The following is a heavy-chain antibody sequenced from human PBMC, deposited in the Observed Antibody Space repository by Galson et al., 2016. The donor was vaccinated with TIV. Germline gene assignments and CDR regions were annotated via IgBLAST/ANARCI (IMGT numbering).Heavy chain of an antibody. CDR1: GFTFSSYA. Sequence: SLRLSCAASGFTFSSYALTWVRQAPGKGLEWVSTIAGGAYTYYADSVKGRFTISRDNSKNTLYLQMSSLGADDTAVYYCARGALDTDRQYYYYYNMDVWGPGTTVIVS. CDR2: IAGGAYT. V-gene: IGHV3-23*01. CDR3: ARGALDTDRQYYYYYNMDV. J-gene: IGHJ6*02. D-gene: IGHD1-1*01.